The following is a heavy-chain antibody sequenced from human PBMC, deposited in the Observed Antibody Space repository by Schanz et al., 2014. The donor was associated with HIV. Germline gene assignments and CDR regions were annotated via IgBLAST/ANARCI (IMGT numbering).Heavy chain of an antibody. CDR3: AKGGGWLQLYTDY. V-gene: IGHV3-23*04. CDR2: ISGSGGRT. J-gene: IGHJ4*02. Sequence: EVQLVESGGGLAKPGGSLRLSCAASGFTFSRDAMSWVRQAPGKGLEWVSTISGSGGRTYYADSVKGRFTISRDNSKNTLYLQMSSLRAEDTAVYYCAKGGGWLQLYTDYWGQGTLVAVSS. CDR1: GFTFSRDA. D-gene: IGHD5-12*01.